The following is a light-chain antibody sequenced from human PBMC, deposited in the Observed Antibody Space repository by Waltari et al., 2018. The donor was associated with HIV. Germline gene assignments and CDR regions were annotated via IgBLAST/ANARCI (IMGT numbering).Light chain of an antibody. J-gene: IGKJ5*01. CDR2: GAS. Sequence: SQKISSYLNWYQQKGGGAPQLLIFGASSLHPGVPSRFGGSGSGTEFTLTISSLRPEDFGTYFCQQSYRSPVTFGQGTR. CDR3: QQSYRSPVT. CDR1: QKISSY. V-gene: IGKV1-39*01.